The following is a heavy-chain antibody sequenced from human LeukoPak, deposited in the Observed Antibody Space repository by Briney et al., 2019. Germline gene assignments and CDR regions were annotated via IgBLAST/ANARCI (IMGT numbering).Heavy chain of an antibody. D-gene: IGHD6-13*01. V-gene: IGHV3-74*01. J-gene: IGHJ4*02. CDR1: GFALSSYW. CDR2: INGDGTIT. CDR3: ASSSWYGGHFDY. Sequence: GGSLRLSCAASGFALSSYWIHWVRQTPGTGLVWVSRINGDGTITTYADSVKGRFTISRDNAKNTLYLQMNSLRAEDTAVYYCASSSWYGGHFDYWGQGVLVTVSS.